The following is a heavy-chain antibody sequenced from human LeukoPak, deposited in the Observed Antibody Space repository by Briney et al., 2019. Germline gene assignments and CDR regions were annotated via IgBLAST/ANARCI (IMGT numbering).Heavy chain of an antibody. V-gene: IGHV3-73*01. D-gene: IGHD5-12*01. CDR1: GFTFSGSA. CDR3: AKDVRSIVATWLPIYYYGMDV. CDR2: IRSKANSYAT. Sequence: GGSLRLSCAASGFTFSGSAMHWVRQASGKGLEWVGRIRSKANSYATAYAASVKGRFTISRDNSKNTLYLQMNSLRAEDTAVYYCAKDVRSIVATWLPIYYYGMDVWGQGTTITVSS. J-gene: IGHJ6*02.